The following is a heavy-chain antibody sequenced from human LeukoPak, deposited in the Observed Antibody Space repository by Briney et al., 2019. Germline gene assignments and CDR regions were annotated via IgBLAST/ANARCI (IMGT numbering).Heavy chain of an antibody. V-gene: IGHV5-51*01. CDR3: ARHRGSSWDHDAFDI. Sequence: GESLKLSCKGSGYSFTSYWIGWVRQMPGKGLEWMGIIYPGDSDTRYSPSFQGQVTISADKSISTAYLQWSSLKASDTAMYYCARHRGSSWDHDAFDIWGQGTMVTVSS. J-gene: IGHJ3*02. CDR1: GYSFTSYW. CDR2: IYPGDSDT. D-gene: IGHD6-13*01.